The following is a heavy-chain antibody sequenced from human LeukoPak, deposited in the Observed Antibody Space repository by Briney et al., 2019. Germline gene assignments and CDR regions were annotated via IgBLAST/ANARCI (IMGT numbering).Heavy chain of an antibody. D-gene: IGHD2-21*02. CDR2: IRYSGTT. Sequence: PSETLSLTCTVSGGSISSTYDHWDWIRQSPGKGLEWLGSIRYSGTTYYNPSLKGRVTMFVDTSNNQFPLRLRSVTAADTAVYYCARRLHYFDYWGQGSLVTVSS. CDR3: ARRLHYFDY. CDR1: GGSISSTYDH. J-gene: IGHJ4*02. V-gene: IGHV4-39*01.